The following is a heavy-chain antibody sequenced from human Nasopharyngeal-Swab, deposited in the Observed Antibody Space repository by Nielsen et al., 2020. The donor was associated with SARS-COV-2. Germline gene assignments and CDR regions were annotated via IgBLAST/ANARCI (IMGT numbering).Heavy chain of an antibody. V-gene: IGHV4-39*01. J-gene: IGHJ4*02. CDR1: GGSISSSTYY. D-gene: IGHD6-13*01. CDR2: IYYGGST. CDR3: ATLSSIWYEYYCDY. Sequence: SETLSLTCTVSGGSISSSTYYWAWICQPPGKGLEWIGSIYYGGSTYYNPSLKSRVTISVDTSKNQFSLKLSSVTAADTAVYYCATLSSIWYEYYCDYWGQGTLVTVSS.